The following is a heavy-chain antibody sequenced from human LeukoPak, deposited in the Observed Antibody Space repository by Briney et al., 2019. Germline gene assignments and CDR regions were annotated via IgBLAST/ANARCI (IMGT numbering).Heavy chain of an antibody. Sequence: GGSLRLSCADSGFTFGRYWMHWVRQTPGKGLVCVSCISADGSVTRYADSVKGRFTISRDNTKSTLYLQMHSLRAEDTAVYYCATAGGDGSRMGFDPWGQGTLVTVSS. V-gene: IGHV3-74*01. D-gene: IGHD2-15*01. CDR2: ISADGSVT. J-gene: IGHJ5*02. CDR3: ATAGGDGSRMGFDP. CDR1: GFTFGRYW.